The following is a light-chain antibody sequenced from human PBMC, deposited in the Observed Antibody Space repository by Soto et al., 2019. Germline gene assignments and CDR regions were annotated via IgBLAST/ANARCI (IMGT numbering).Light chain of an antibody. Sequence: QSVLTQPPSVSGAPGQRVTISCTGSSSNIGAGYDVHWYQQLPGTAPKLLIYGNSNRPSGVPYRFSGSKSGTSASLAITGLQAEDDADYYCQSYDISLSGSKVFGGGTKLTVL. J-gene: IGLJ3*02. V-gene: IGLV1-40*01. CDR1: SSNIGAGYD. CDR2: GNS. CDR3: QSYDISLSGSKV.